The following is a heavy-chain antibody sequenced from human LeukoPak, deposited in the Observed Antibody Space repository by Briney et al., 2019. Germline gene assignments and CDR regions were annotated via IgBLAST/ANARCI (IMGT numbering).Heavy chain of an antibody. D-gene: IGHD6-19*01. CDR1: GGSISSSSYY. J-gene: IGHJ6*02. CDR3: ARDGSIAVAESGDWYYYYGMDV. V-gene: IGHV4-39*07. Sequence: SQTLSLTCTVSGGSISSSSYYWGWIRQPPGKGLEWIGSIYYSGSTYYNPSLKSRVTISEDTSKNQFSLKLSSVTAADTAVYYCARDGSIAVAESGDWYYYYGMDVWGQGTTVTVSS. CDR2: IYYSGST.